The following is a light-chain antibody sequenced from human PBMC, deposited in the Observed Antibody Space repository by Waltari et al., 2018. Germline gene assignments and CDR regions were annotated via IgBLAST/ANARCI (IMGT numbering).Light chain of an antibody. CDR3: QQHHSYPLT. J-gene: IGKJ4*02. Sequence: DIQLTQSPSFLSASVGDTVTITCRASQDIPTYLAWYQQKPGKAPKVLMYGALSLPNEVPTRFSGSGSGTEFTLTISSLQPEDFAAYCCQQHHSYPLTFGGGTKVEIK. V-gene: IGKV1-9*01. CDR1: QDIPTY. CDR2: GAL.